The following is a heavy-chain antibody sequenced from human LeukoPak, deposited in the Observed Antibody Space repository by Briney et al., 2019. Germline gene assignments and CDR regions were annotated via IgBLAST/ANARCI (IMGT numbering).Heavy chain of an antibody. V-gene: IGHV4-59*08. CDR3: ARHTPDYYFDY. Sequence: SETLSLTCTVSGGSISSYYWSWIRQPPGKGLEWNGYIYYSGSTNYNPSLKSRVTISVDTSKNQFSLKLSSVTAADTAVYYCARHTPDYYFDYSGQGTLVTVSS. D-gene: IGHD2-21*02. CDR1: GGSISSYY. CDR2: IYYSGST. J-gene: IGHJ4*02.